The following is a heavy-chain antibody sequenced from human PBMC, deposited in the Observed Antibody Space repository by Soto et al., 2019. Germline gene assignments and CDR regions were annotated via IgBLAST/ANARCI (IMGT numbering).Heavy chain of an antibody. CDR3: ARDQYRGQLERRRDYYYGMDV. Sequence: QVQLVQSGAEVKKPGASVKVSCKASGYTFTSYGISWVRQAPGQGLEWMGWISAYNGNTNYAQKLQGRVTMTTDTSTSTAYMELRSLRSDDTAVYYCARDQYRGQLERRRDYYYGMDVWGQGTTVTVSS. D-gene: IGHD1-1*01. CDR2: ISAYNGNT. CDR1: GYTFTSYG. J-gene: IGHJ6*02. V-gene: IGHV1-18*01.